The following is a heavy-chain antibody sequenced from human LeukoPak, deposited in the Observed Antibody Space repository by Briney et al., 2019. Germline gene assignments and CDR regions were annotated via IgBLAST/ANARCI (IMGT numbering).Heavy chain of an antibody. Sequence: GGSLRLSCAASGFTFSSYGMHWVRQAPGKGLEWVAVISYDGSNKYYADSVKGRFTISRDNSKNTLYLQMNNLRAEDTAVYYCAKDHSSGWYVDYWGQGTLVTVSS. CDR1: GFTFSSYG. CDR2: ISYDGSNK. D-gene: IGHD6-19*01. J-gene: IGHJ4*02. V-gene: IGHV3-30*18. CDR3: AKDHSSGWYVDY.